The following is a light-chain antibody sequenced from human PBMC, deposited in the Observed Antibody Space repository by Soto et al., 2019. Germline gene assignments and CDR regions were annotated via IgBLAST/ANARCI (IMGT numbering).Light chain of an antibody. CDR1: RSDIGGYTY. J-gene: IGLJ3*02. V-gene: IGLV2-8*01. CDR2: DVT. Sequence: QSALTQPPSASGSPGQSVTISCTGTRSDIGGYTYVSWYQHQPVKAPKVIIYDVTKRPSGVLDRFSGSKSGNTASLAVSGLQAEDEAHYYCCAYGGSGNWVFGGGTQLTVL. CDR3: CAYGGSGNWV.